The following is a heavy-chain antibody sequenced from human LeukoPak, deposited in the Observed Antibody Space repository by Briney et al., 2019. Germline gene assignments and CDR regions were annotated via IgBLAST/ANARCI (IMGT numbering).Heavy chain of an antibody. CDR3: ARHRYCSSTSCYWGNAFDI. CDR1: GFTFSDYY. V-gene: IGHV3-11*01. D-gene: IGHD2-2*01. Sequence: GGSLRLSCAASGFTFSDYYMSWIRQAPGKGLEWVSYISSSGSTIYYADSVKGRFTISRDNAKNSLYLQMNSLRAEDTAAYYCARHRYCSSTSCYWGNAFDIWGQGTMVTVSS. J-gene: IGHJ3*02. CDR2: ISSSGSTI.